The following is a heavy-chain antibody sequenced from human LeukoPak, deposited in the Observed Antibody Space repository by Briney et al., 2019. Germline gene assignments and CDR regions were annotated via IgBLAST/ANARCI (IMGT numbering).Heavy chain of an antibody. Sequence: SETLSLTCTVSGGSISSSSYYWGWIRQPPGKGLEWIGSIYYSGSTYYNPSLKSRVTISVDTSKNQFSLKLSSVTAADTAVYYCARQRGGLVTIDYWGQGTLVTVSS. D-gene: IGHD3/OR15-3a*01. CDR2: IYYSGST. J-gene: IGHJ4*02. CDR1: GGSISSSSYY. V-gene: IGHV4-39*01. CDR3: ARQRGGLVTIDY.